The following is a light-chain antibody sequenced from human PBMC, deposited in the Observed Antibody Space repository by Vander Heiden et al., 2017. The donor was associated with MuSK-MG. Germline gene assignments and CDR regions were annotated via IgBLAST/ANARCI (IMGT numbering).Light chain of an antibody. J-gene: IGLJ2*01. CDR2: SNK. Sequence: QSVLTPPPSASGTPGQRVTISCSGSSSNIGSNTVNWYQQLPGTAPKLLIYSNKQRPSGVPDRFSGSKSGTSASLAISGLQSEDEADYYCAAWDDSLNGPVFGGGTKLRVL. CDR3: AAWDDSLNGPV. V-gene: IGLV1-44*01. CDR1: SSNIGSNT.